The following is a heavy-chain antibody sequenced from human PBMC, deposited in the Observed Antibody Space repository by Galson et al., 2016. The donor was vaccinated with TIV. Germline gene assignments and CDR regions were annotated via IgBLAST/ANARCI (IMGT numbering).Heavy chain of an antibody. CDR2: SIPIFAIA. V-gene: IGHV1-69*13. CDR3: ASSTTATTNYYYLDV. J-gene: IGHJ6*03. Sequence: SVNVSCKASGGTFSNYAISWVRQAPGQGLEWMGGSIPIFAIAKYAQNLQGRVTITAGESTGTASMELNSLRSEDTAVYYCASSTTATTNYYYLDVWGKGTTVIVSS. CDR1: GGTFSNYA. D-gene: IGHD4-17*01.